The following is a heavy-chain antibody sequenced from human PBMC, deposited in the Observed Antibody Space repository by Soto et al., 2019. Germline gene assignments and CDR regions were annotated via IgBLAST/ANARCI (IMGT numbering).Heavy chain of an antibody. V-gene: IGHV1-3*01. Sequence: APVKVSCKASGYTFTSYSMHWVRQAPGQRLEWMGWINAGNGNTKYSQKFQGRVTITRDTSASTAYMELSSLRSEDTAVYYCARAVYYFWSGYFDYWGQGTLVTVSS. J-gene: IGHJ4*02. CDR2: INAGNGNT. CDR1: GYTFTSYS. CDR3: ARAVYYFWSGYFDY. D-gene: IGHD3-3*01.